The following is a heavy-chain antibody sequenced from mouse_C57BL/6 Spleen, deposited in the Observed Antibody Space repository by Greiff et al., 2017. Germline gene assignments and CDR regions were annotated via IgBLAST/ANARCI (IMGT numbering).Heavy chain of an antibody. CDR1: DSEVFPIAY. D-gene: IGHD1-1*01. Sequence: QVQLKQSGSELRSPGSSVKLSCKDFDSEVFPIAYMSWVRQKPGHGFEWIGGILPSIGRTIYGEKFEDKATLDADTLSNTAYLELNSLTSEDSAIYYCARLITTVVATDWYFDVWGTGTTVTVSS. J-gene: IGHJ1*03. CDR2: ILPSIGRT. CDR3: ARLITTVVATDWYFDV. V-gene: IGHV15-2*01.